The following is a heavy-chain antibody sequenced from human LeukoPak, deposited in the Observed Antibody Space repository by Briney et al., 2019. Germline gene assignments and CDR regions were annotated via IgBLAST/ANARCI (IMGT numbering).Heavy chain of an antibody. V-gene: IGHV3-66*01. Sequence: GGSLRLSCAASGFTFSSYSMNWVRQAPGKGLEWVSVIYSGGSTYYADSVKGRFTISRDNSKNTLYLQMNSLRAEDTAVYYCARIVVVAENWFDPWGQGTLVTVSS. CDR1: GFTFSSYS. D-gene: IGHD2-15*01. CDR2: IYSGGST. J-gene: IGHJ5*02. CDR3: ARIVVVAENWFDP.